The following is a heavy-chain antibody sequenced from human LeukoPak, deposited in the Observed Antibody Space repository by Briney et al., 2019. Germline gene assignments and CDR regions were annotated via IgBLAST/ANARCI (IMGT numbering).Heavy chain of an antibody. CDR3: ARGLRGYSYGDWGFY. Sequence: ASVKVSCKASGYTFTSYYMHRVRQAPGQGLEWMGIINPSGGSTSYAQKFQGRVTMTRDTSTSTVYMELSSLRSEDTAVYYCARGLRGYSYGDWGFYWGQGTLVTVSS. V-gene: IGHV1-46*01. J-gene: IGHJ4*02. CDR2: INPSGGST. CDR1: GYTFTSYY. D-gene: IGHD5-18*01.